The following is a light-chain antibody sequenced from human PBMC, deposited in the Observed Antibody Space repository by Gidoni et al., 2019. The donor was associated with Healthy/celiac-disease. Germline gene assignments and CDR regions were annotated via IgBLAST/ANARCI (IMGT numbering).Light chain of an antibody. CDR3: QQYDSTPLT. CDR1: QIVLYSSNNKNY. Sequence: DIVMTQSPASLAVSLGERATINCKSSQIVLYSSNNKNYLAWYQQKPGQPPKLLIYWASTRESGVPDRFSGSGSGTDFTLTISSLQAEDVAVYYCQQYDSTPLTFGGXTKVEIK. J-gene: IGKJ4*01. CDR2: WAS. V-gene: IGKV4-1*01.